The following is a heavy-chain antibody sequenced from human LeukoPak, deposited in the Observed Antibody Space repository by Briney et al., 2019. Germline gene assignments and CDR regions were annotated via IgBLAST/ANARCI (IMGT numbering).Heavy chain of an antibody. D-gene: IGHD1-26*01. J-gene: IGHJ4*02. CDR3: ARVKSGSFLFDS. V-gene: IGHV4-4*07. Sequence: SETVALTGAVCGVCNRCYYWRWHRQPAGKALEWIGRNYTPGNANYNPSLESRVTLSLDKSKNQFSLNLRYVTAADTAVYYCARVKSGSFLFDSWGQGTLVTVSS. CDR2: NYTPGNA. CDR1: GVCNRCYY.